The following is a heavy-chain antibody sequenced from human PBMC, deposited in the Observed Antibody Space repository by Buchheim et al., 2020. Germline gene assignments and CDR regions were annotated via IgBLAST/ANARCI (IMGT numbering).Heavy chain of an antibody. Sequence: EVQLVESGGGLVQPGGSLKLSCAASGLSISDSAIHWVRQASGKGLEWVGRIRSKTNNYATTYAASVKGRFTVSREDSKNTAYLLMNNLNIEDTAVYYCSSFPDANSSPHWGQGTL. CDR2: IRSKTNNYAT. CDR1: GLSISDSA. CDR3: SSFPDANSSPH. D-gene: IGHD2-21*01. J-gene: IGHJ4*02. V-gene: IGHV3-73*02.